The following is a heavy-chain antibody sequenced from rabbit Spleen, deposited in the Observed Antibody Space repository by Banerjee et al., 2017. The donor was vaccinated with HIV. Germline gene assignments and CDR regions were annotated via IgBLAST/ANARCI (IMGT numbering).Heavy chain of an antibody. CDR3: ARDQYSGLGAACDL. D-gene: IGHD4-2*01. CDR2: IAGSSSGFT. Sequence: QSLEESGGDLVKPGASLTLTCTASGFSFSNRYYMCWVRQAPGKGLEWISCIAGSSSGFTYSATWAKGRFTCSKTSSTTVTLQMTSLTVADTATYFCARDQYSGLGAACDLWGPGTLVTVS. J-gene: IGHJ6*01. V-gene: IGHV1S40*01. CDR1: GFSFSNRYY.